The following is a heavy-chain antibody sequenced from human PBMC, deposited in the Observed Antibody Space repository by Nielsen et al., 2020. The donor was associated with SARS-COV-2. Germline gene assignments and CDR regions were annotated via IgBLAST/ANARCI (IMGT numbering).Heavy chain of an antibody. Sequence: SETLSLTCTVSGGSISSSSYYWGWIRQPPGKGLEWIGSIYHSGSTNYNPSLKSRVTISVDKSKNQFSLKLSSVTAADTAVYYCARGVFWPSYGMDIWGQGTTVTVSS. V-gene: IGHV4-39*07. CDR3: ARGVFWPSYGMDI. D-gene: IGHD3-3*01. J-gene: IGHJ6*02. CDR1: GGSISSSSYY. CDR2: IYHSGST.